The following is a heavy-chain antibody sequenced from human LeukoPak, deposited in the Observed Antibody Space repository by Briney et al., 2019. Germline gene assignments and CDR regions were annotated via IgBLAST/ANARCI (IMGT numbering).Heavy chain of an antibody. CDR2: IYPGDSDT. CDR3: VISASFSGWYDFED. D-gene: IGHD6-19*01. CDR1: GYRFLSYW. Sequence: GESLKLSCKGSGYRFLSYWLGWARQMPGKCLEWMGIIYPGDSDTRYSLSFQGQVTSSADKSISTAYLQWSSLKASDTAMYYLVISASFSGWYDFEDRGQRVLVTV. V-gene: IGHV5-51*01. J-gene: IGHJ4*02.